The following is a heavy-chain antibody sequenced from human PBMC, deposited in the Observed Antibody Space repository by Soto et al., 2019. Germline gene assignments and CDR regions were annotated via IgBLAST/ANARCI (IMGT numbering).Heavy chain of an antibody. CDR3: ARVYGYYYYYMDV. Sequence: GASVKVSCKASGYSLTDNGITWVRQASGQGLEYVGWISPDSGKTDYAQKFQGRVTITRDTSINTVYMELSSLRSDDTAVYYCARVYGYYYYYMDVWGKGTTVTVSS. V-gene: IGHV1-8*01. J-gene: IGHJ6*03. CDR2: ISPDSGKT. D-gene: IGHD2-8*01. CDR1: GYSLTDNG.